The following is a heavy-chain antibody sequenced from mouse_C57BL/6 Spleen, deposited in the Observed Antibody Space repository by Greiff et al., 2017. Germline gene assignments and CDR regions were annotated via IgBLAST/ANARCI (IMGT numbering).Heavy chain of an antibody. CDR2: IDPEDGDT. V-gene: IGHV14-1*01. Sequence: VQLQQSGAELVRPGASVKLSCTASGFNIKDYYMHWVKQRPEQGLEWIGRIDPEDGDTEYAPKFQGKATMTADTSSNTAYLQLSSLTSEDTAVYYCTTHYYGSSLWFAYWGQGTLVTVSA. CDR3: TTHYYGSSLWFAY. J-gene: IGHJ3*01. CDR1: GFNIKDYY. D-gene: IGHD1-1*01.